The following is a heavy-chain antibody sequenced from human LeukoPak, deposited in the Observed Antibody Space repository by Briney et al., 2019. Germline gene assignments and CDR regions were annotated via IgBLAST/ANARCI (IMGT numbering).Heavy chain of an antibody. CDR1: GFTFSSYI. D-gene: IGHD6-6*01. Sequence: GGSLRLSGAASGFTFSSYIMNWVRQAPGKGLEWVSSISSSSSYIYYADSVKGRFTISRDNAKNSLYLQMNSLRAEDTAVYYCAREVQEVLVSWYFDLWGRGTLVTVSS. CDR3: AREVQEVLVSWYFDL. J-gene: IGHJ2*01. CDR2: ISSSSSYI. V-gene: IGHV3-21*01.